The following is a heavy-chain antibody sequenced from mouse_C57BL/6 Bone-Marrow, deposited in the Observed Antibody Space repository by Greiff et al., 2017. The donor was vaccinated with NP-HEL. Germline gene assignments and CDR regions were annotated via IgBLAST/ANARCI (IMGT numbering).Heavy chain of an antibody. Sequence: VKLQESGPELVKPGASVKISCKASGYSFTSYYIHWVKQRPGQGLEWIGWIYPGSGNTKYNEKFKGKATLTADPSSSTAYMQLSSLTSEDSAVYYCARHYYGSSFGYFDYWGQGTTLTVSS. V-gene: IGHV1-66*01. CDR1: GYSFTSYY. CDR2: IYPGSGNT. CDR3: ARHYYGSSFGYFDY. J-gene: IGHJ2*01. D-gene: IGHD1-1*01.